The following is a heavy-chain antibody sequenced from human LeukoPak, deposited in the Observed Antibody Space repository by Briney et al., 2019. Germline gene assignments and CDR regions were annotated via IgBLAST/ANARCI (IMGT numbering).Heavy chain of an antibody. CDR2: ISSSSRYI. J-gene: IGHJ4*02. D-gene: IGHD6-13*01. CDR1: GFTFSTYS. CDR3: AREHYLTTPYTSGWLYYFDY. Sequence: KPGGSLRLSCAASGFTFSTYSMNWVRQAPGKGLEWVSSISSSSRYIYYADSVKGRFTISRDNAKNSLYLQMNSLRAEDTAVYYCAREHYLTTPYTSGWLYYFDYWGQGTLVTVSS. V-gene: IGHV3-21*01.